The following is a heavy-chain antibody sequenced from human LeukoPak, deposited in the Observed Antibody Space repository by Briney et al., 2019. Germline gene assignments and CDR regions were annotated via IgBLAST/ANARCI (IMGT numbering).Heavy chain of an antibody. CDR3: AKWEPRNHYFDY. CDR1: GGSISSSSYY. V-gene: IGHV4-61*01. Sequence: PSETLSLTCTVSGGSISSSSYYWNWIRQTPGRGLEWIGYVSYTGDTKHNPSLKSRVTMSVDTSKNQFSLKLTSVTAADTALYYCAKWEPRNHYFDYWGQGTLVTVSS. J-gene: IGHJ4*02. CDR2: VSYTGDT. D-gene: IGHD1-26*01.